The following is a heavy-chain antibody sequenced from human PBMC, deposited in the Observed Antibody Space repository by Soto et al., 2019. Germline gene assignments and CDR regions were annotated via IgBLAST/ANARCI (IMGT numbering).Heavy chain of an antibody. D-gene: IGHD2-21*01. Sequence: SVKVSCKASGGTFSSYAISWVRQAPGQGLEWMGGIIPIFGTANYAQKFQGRVTITADESTSTAYMELSSLRSEDTAVYYCASHGDTVVIPYYYYGMDVWGQGTTVTVSS. V-gene: IGHV1-69*13. J-gene: IGHJ6*02. CDR1: GGTFSSYA. CDR3: ASHGDTVVIPYYYYGMDV. CDR2: IIPIFGTA.